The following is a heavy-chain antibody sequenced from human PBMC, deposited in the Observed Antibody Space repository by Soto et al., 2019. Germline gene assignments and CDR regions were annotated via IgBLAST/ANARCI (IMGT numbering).Heavy chain of an antibody. CDR2: ISGSGANT. D-gene: IGHD1-26*01. CDR1: GFTFSSYA. V-gene: IGHV3-23*01. CDR3: ARDLKVSGCHDSSYSGTDA. Sequence: GGSLRLSCAASGFTFSSYAMSWVRQAPGKGLEWVSSISGSGANTYYTDSVKGRFTISRDNSKNTLYLQMNSLRAEDTAVYYCARDLKVSGCHDSSYSGTDAWGQGTTVTISS. J-gene: IGHJ6*02.